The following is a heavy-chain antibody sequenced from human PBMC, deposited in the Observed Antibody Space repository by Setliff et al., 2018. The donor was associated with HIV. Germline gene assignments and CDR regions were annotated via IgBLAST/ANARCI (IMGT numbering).Heavy chain of an antibody. CDR3: ARVLRRDGYNKNWFDP. V-gene: IGHV1-2*02. J-gene: IGHJ5*02. CDR2: INPNSGGT. CDR1: GYTFTGYY. Sequence: GASVKVSCKASGYTFTGYYMHWVRQAPGQGLEWMGWINPNSGGTNYAQKFQGRVTMTRDTSISTAYMELSRLRSDDTAVYYCARVLRRDGYNKNWFDPWGQGTPVTVSS. D-gene: IGHD5-12*01.